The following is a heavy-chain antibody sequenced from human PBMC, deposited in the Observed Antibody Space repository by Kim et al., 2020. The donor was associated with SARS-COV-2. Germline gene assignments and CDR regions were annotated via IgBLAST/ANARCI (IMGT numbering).Heavy chain of an antibody. J-gene: IGHJ1*01. Sequence: GGSLRLSCTASGFTFSSYWMHWVRQAPGEGLVWVSRINSDASSTFYADSVKGRFTISRDNAKNTLYLQMTSLGAGDTAVYSCARGNSGHWGQGSLVTVSS. CDR2: INSDASST. CDR1: GFTFSSYW. V-gene: IGHV3-74*01. D-gene: IGHD5-12*01. CDR3: ARGNSGH.